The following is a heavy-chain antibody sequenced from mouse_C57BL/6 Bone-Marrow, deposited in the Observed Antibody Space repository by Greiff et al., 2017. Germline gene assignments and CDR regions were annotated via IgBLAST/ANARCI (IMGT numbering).Heavy chain of an antibody. V-gene: IGHV1-74*01. D-gene: IGHD1-1*01. Sequence: QVQLQQPGAELVKPGASVKVSCKASGYTFTSYWMHWVKQRPGQGLEWIGRIHPSDSDTNYNQKFKGKATLNVDKSSSTAYMQLSSLTSEDSAVYYCAYVSSHWYFDVWGTGTTVTVSS. J-gene: IGHJ1*03. CDR2: IHPSDSDT. CDR3: AYVSSHWYFDV. CDR1: GYTFTSYW.